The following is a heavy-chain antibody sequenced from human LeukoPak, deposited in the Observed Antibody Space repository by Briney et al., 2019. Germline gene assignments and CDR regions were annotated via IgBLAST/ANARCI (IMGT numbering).Heavy chain of an antibody. V-gene: IGHV4-38-2*02. J-gene: IGHJ4*02. CDR1: GGSLSSGYY. CDR3: ARDNPPGYSSGWYNDY. Sequence: PSETLSLTCTVSGGSLSSGYYWGWIRQPPGKGLEWIGSIYHSGSTYYNPSLKSRVTISVDTSKNQFSLKLSSVTAADTAVYYCARDNPPGYSSGWYNDYWGQGTLVTVSS. CDR2: IYHSGST. D-gene: IGHD6-19*01.